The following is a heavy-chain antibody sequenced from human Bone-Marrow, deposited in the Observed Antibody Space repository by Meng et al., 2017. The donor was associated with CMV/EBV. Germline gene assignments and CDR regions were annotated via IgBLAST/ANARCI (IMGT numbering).Heavy chain of an antibody. V-gene: IGHV4-39*07. CDR3: AEIAAAGTIDY. D-gene: IGHD6-13*01. CDR1: GGSISSSSYY. CDR2: IYYSGST. J-gene: IGHJ4*02. Sequence: SDTLSLTCTVSGGSISSSSYYWGWIRQPPGKGLEWIGSIYYSGSTYYNPSLKSRVTISVDTSKNQFSLKLSSVTAADTAVDYCAEIAAAGTIDYWGQGTLVTVSS.